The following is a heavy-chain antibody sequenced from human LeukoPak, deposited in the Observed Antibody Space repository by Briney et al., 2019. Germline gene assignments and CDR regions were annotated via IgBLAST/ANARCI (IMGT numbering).Heavy chain of an antibody. CDR1: GGSFSGYY. J-gene: IGHJ6*03. Sequence: PSETLSLTCAVYGGSFSGYYWTWIRQTPEKGREGIGETNPRGRTSYHPYLKSRVTMSVDTSKNQFSLKLSSVTAADTAVYYCARGRQDVTMIVVVMTAVSYYLDVWGKGTTVTVS. CDR3: ARGRQDVTMIVVVMTAVSYYLDV. CDR2: TNPRGRT. D-gene: IGHD3-22*01. V-gene: IGHV4-34*01.